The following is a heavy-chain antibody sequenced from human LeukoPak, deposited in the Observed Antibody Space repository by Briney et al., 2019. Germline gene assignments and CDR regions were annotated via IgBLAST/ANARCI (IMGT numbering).Heavy chain of an antibody. V-gene: IGHV4-30-4*01. J-gene: IGHJ4*02. CDR3: AREHKSYGDYPYYFDS. CDR1: SDSISSGDYY. CDR2: INKKGGT. D-gene: IGHD4-17*01. Sequence: SQTLSLPCTVSSDSISSGDYYWRWIRQPAGKGLEFIGYINKKGGTFYNPPLRSRVSISIDTSKNQFSLKLTSVTAADTAVYFCAREHKSYGDYPYYFDSWGQGTLVTVSS.